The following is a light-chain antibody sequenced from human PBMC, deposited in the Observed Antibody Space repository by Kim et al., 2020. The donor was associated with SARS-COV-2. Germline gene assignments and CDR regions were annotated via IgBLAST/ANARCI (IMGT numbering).Light chain of an antibody. CDR1: NIGGKN. CDR3: QVWDSSSDHVV. V-gene: IGLV3-21*03. J-gene: IGLJ2*01. Sequence: SYELTQPPSLSVAPGKTARITCGGNNIGGKNVHWYQQKPGQAPVLVVYDDRVRPSGIPERFSGSNFGNTATLTISGVEAEDEADYYCQVWDSSSDHVVFGGGTQLTVL. CDR2: DDR.